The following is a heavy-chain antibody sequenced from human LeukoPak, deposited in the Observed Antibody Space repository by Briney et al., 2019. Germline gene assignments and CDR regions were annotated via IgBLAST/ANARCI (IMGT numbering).Heavy chain of an antibody. V-gene: IGHV3-30-3*01. Sequence: GGSLRLSCAASGFTFSSYAMHWVRQAPGKGLEWVAVISYDGSNKYYADSVKGRFTISRDNSKNTLYLQMNSLRAEDTAVYYCARDSSGWYVRYFDYWGQGTLVTVSS. D-gene: IGHD6-19*01. CDR3: ARDSSGWYVRYFDY. CDR2: ISYDGSNK. J-gene: IGHJ4*02. CDR1: GFTFSSYA.